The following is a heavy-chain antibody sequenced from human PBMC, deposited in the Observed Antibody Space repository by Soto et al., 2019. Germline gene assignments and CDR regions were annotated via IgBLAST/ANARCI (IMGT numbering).Heavy chain of an antibody. Sequence: QVQLVQSGSEVGKPGASVKVYCKSSGYSFTSYGISWVRQAPGQGLEWMGWISVNNGNTNYAQSLQGRVTMTTDTSTSTAYMELRRLTYDDTAIYYCARGGAFDIWGQGTLVTVS. CDR3: ARGGAFDI. CDR1: GYSFTSYG. J-gene: IGHJ3*02. CDR2: ISVNNGNT. V-gene: IGHV1-18*04. D-gene: IGHD3-10*01.